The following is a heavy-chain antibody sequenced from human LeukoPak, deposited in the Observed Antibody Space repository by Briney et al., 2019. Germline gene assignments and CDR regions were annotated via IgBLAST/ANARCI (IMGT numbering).Heavy chain of an antibody. V-gene: IGHV1-8*01. CDR2: MNPNSGNT. CDR3: AVGGLYYYDSSGYCPFDY. D-gene: IGHD3-22*01. J-gene: IGHJ4*02. CDR1: GYTFTSYD. Sequence: GASVKVSCKASGYTFTSYDINWVRQATGQGLEWMGWMNPNSGNTGYAQKFQGRVTMTRNTSISTAYMELSSLRSEDTAVYYCAVGGLYYYDSSGYCPFDYWGQGTLVTVSS.